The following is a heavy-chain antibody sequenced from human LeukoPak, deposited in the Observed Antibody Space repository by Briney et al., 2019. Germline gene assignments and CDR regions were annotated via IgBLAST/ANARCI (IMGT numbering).Heavy chain of an antibody. J-gene: IGHJ6*02. V-gene: IGHV3-23*01. CDR2: ISGSGGST. CDR1: GFTFSSYA. D-gene: IGHD3-10*01. Sequence: GGSLRLSCAASGFTFSSYAMSWVRQAPGKGLEWVSAISGSGGSTYYADSVKGRFTISRDNSKDTLYLQMNSLRAEDTAVYYCAKETASGSDYKHYYYYGMDVWGQGTTVTVSS. CDR3: AKETASGSDYKHYYYYGMDV.